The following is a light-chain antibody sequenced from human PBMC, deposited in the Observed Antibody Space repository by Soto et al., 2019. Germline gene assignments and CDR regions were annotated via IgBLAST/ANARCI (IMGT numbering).Light chain of an antibody. CDR3: SSYTTSSTRV. CDR1: SSDVGIYNY. CDR2: EVT. J-gene: IGLJ1*01. V-gene: IGLV2-14*01. Sequence: QSALTQPASVSGSAGQSIAISCTGSSSDVGIYNYVSWYQQHPGKVPKLIIYEVTSWPSGVSIRFSGSKSGNTASLTISGLQPEDEADYYCSSYTTSSTRVFGTGTKVTVL.